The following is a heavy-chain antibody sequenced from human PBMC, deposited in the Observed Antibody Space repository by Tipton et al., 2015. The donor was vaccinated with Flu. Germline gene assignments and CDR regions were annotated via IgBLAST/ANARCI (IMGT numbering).Heavy chain of an antibody. V-gene: IGHV4-61*01. Sequence: TLSLTCTVSGGSVSSGSYYWSWIRQPPGKGLEWIGYIYYSGSTYYNPSLKSRVTISVDTSKNQFSLKLSSVTAADTAVYYCARGYDYVFDYWGQGTLVTVPS. CDR1: GGSVSSGSYY. J-gene: IGHJ4*02. D-gene: IGHD3-16*01. CDR3: ARGYDYVFDY. CDR2: IYYSGST.